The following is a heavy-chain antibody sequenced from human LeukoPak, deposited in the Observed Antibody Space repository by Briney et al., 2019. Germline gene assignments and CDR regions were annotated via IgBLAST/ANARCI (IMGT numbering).Heavy chain of an antibody. J-gene: IGHJ3*02. Sequence: PGGSLRLSCAASGFTFSSYGMSWVRQAPGKGLEWVAAISGSGGSTYYADSVKGRFTISRDNSKNTLYLQMNSLRAEDTAVYYCANPEYSSSSDAFDIWGQGTMVTVSS. D-gene: IGHD6-6*01. CDR3: ANPEYSSSSDAFDI. CDR2: ISGSGGST. V-gene: IGHV3-23*01. CDR1: GFTFSSYG.